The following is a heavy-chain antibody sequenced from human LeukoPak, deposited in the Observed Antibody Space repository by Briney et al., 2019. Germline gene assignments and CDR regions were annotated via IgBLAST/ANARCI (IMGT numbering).Heavy chain of an antibody. CDR1: GGSISSYY. Sequence: SETLSLTCTVSGGSISSYYWSWIRLPPGKGLEWIGYIYYTGATYYNPSLKSRVTISLDTSKNQFSLKLSSVTAADTAVYYCARAGYSYGTGYYFDYWGQGALVTVSS. D-gene: IGHD5-18*01. J-gene: IGHJ4*02. CDR2: IYYTGAT. CDR3: ARAGYSYGTGYYFDY. V-gene: IGHV4-59*01.